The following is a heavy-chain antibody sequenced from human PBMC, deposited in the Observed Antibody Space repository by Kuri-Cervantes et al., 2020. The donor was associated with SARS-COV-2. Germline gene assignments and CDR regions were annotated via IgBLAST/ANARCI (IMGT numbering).Heavy chain of an antibody. Sequence: GESLKISCAASGFTFSSYSMNWVRQAPGKGLEWVSYISSSSSTIYYADSVKGRFTISRDNAKNSLYLQMNSLRAEDTAVYYCAKAGGYCSSTSCSQYGIPDYWGQGTLVTVSS. V-gene: IGHV3-48*01. CDR2: ISSSSSTI. J-gene: IGHJ4*02. D-gene: IGHD2-2*01. CDR3: AKAGGYCSSTSCSQYGIPDY. CDR1: GFTFSSYS.